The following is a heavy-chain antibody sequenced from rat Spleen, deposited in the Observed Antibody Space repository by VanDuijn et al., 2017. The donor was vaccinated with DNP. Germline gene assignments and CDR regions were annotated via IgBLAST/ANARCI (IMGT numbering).Heavy chain of an antibody. CDR2: ISYDGSST. Sequence: EVQLVESGGGLVQPGRSLKLSCAASGFTFSNYGMAWVRQAPTKGLEWVATISYDGSSTYYRDSVKGRFTISRDNAKSTLYLQMDSLRSEDTATYYCARPHSSYIYYFDYWGQGVMVTVSS. J-gene: IGHJ2*01. V-gene: IGHV5-29*01. CDR3: ARPHSSYIYYFDY. CDR1: GFTFSNYG. D-gene: IGHD1-2*01.